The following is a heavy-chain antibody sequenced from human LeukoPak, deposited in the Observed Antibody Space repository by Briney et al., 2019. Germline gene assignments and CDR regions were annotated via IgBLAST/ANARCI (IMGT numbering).Heavy chain of an antibody. D-gene: IGHD3-22*01. CDR3: ARQVLYYDSSGGNFDY. CDR1: GGSISSSNW. V-gene: IGHV4-4*02. Sequence: TSSGTLSLTCAVSGGSISSSNWWSWVRQPPGKGLEWIGYIYYSGSTYYNPSLKSRVTISVDTSKNQFSLKLSSVTAADTAVYYCARQVLYYDSSGGNFDYWGQGTLVTVSS. J-gene: IGHJ4*02. CDR2: IYYSGST.